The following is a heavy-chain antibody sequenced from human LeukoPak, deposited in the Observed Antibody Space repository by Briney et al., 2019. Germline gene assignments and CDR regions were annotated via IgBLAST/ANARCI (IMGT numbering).Heavy chain of an antibody. CDR1: GYTFTSYD. CDR3: ARAGTKRWLQTTQFDY. V-gene: IGHV1-8*01. D-gene: IGHD5-24*01. Sequence: GASVKVSCKASGYTFTSYDINWVRQATGQGLEWMGWMNPNSGNTGYAHKFQGRVTMTRNTSISTAYMELSSLRSEDTAVYYCARAGTKRWLQTTQFDYWGQGTLVTVSS. CDR2: MNPNSGNT. J-gene: IGHJ4*02.